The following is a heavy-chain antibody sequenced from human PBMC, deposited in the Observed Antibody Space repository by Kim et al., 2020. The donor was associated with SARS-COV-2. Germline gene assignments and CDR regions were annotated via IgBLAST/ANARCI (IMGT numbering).Heavy chain of an antibody. CDR2: IYPDDSDV. D-gene: IGHD6-6*01. CDR1: GYTFSNYW. CDR3: ARHWRYSTSSPHFDY. Sequence: GEYLKISCTDSGYTFSNYWIGWVRQRPGKGLEWMGIIYPDDSDVRYSPSFKGQVTISADRSITTAYLQWSSLKASDTAMYYCARHWRYSTSSPHFDYWGQGTLVTVSS. V-gene: IGHV5-51*01. J-gene: IGHJ4*02.